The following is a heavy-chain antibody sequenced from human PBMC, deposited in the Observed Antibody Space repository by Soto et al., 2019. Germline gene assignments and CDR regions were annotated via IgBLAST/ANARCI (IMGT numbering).Heavy chain of an antibody. CDR3: ARTYSYGSFWYFDL. J-gene: IGHJ2*01. V-gene: IGHV1-18*04. CDR1: GFTFPGFG. CDR2: ITASNGNT. D-gene: IGHD5-18*01. Sequence: QFQLVRSGADVKKPGASVKVSCKASGFTFPGFGITWVRQAPGQGLEWMGWITASNGNTNYAQHLQGRVTMTTDTSTSTAYMELWRLRSDDTAVYYCARTYSYGSFWYFDLWGRGTLVTVSS.